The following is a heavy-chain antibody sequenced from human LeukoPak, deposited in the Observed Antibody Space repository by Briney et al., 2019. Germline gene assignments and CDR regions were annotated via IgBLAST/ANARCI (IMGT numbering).Heavy chain of an antibody. CDR3: MRDYMGWFDP. V-gene: IGHV3-30-3*01. D-gene: IGHD3-10*01. J-gene: IGHJ5*02. Sequence: GRSLRLSCVASGLSLSNFQMYWVRQAPGKGLEWVSIISLDRSTEFYADSVKGRFTISRDTASNTMHLEMNNLRIEDTAVYYCMRDYMGWFDPWGQGSLVTVSS. CDR1: GLSLSNFQ. CDR2: ISLDRSTE.